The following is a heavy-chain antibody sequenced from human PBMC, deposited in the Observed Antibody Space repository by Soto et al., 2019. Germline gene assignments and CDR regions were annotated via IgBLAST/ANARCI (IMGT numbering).Heavy chain of an antibody. CDR3: ARDHLILPAHDFFYGSDV. J-gene: IGHJ6*02. V-gene: IGHV3-7*03. D-gene: IGHD2-21*02. CDR1: GFTFSMYS. Sequence: GGSLRLSCEVSGFTFSMYSMSWVRQSPGKGLEWVAKIPQDGVDGHYADSVKGRCTISRDNGKNSLYLQLNNLRAEDTAVYYCARDHLILPAHDFFYGSDVWGRGATVTVSS. CDR2: IPQDGVDG.